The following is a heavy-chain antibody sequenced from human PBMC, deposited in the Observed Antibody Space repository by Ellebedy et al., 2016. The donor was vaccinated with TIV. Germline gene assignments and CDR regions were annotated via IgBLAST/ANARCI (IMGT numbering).Heavy chain of an antibody. V-gene: IGHV4-4*02. D-gene: IGHD6-13*01. CDR3: AKLYSRPNRYFFDS. J-gene: IGHJ4*02. CDR1: GGSISTNNW. Sequence: MPGGSLRLSCAVSGGSISTNNWWSWVRQSPGKGLEWIGEIYHDGNTNYNPPLESRVTMSIDKSKNQFSLKLNSVTAADTAIYYCAKLYSRPNRYFFDSWGQGTLVTVSS. CDR2: IYHDGNT.